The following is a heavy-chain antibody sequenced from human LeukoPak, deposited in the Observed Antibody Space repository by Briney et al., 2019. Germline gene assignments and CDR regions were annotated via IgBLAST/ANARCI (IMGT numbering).Heavy chain of an antibody. D-gene: IGHD6-13*01. CDR2: IYYSGST. J-gene: IGHJ4*02. V-gene: IGHV4-59*08. CDR1: GGSISSYY. Sequence: SETLSLICTVSGGSISSYYWSWIRQPPGKGLEWIGYIYYSGSTYYNPSLKSRLTISVDTSKNQFSLKLSSVTAADTAVYFCARGVGSSWYGDWGQGTLVTVSS. CDR3: ARGVGSSWYGD.